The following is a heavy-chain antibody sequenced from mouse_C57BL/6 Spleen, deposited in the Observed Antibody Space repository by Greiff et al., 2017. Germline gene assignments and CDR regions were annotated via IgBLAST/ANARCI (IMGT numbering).Heavy chain of an antibody. Sequence: VQLQQSGAELAKPGASVKLSCKASGYTFTSYWMHWVKQRPGQGLEWIGYINPSSGYTKYNQKFKDKATLTADKYSITAYMQLSSLSYEDSAVYYCARSAGYYGYFDVWGTGTTVTVSS. J-gene: IGHJ1*03. V-gene: IGHV1-7*01. CDR1: GYTFTSYW. D-gene: IGHD2-2*01. CDR2: INPSSGYT. CDR3: ARSAGYYGYFDV.